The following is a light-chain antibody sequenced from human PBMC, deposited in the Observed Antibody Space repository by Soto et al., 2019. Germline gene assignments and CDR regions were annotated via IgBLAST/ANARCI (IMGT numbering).Light chain of an antibody. CDR3: MQALQTPPT. Sequence: DIVMTQSPLSLPVTPGEPASISCRSSQSLLHSNGYNYLDWYLQKPGQSPQLLIYLGSNRASGVPDRFSGSGSGTDSTLKISRVEAEDVGAYYCMQALQTPPTFGQGTKVEIK. V-gene: IGKV2-28*01. J-gene: IGKJ1*01. CDR2: LGS. CDR1: QSLLHSNGYNY.